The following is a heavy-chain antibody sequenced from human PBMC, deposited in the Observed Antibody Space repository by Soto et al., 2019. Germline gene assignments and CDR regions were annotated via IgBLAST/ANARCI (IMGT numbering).Heavy chain of an antibody. D-gene: IGHD3-22*01. V-gene: IGHV3-23*01. Sequence: VQLLESGGGLVQPGGSLSLSCAASAFTFNNYAMSWVRQAPGKGLEWVSGIGGSGRTTYYADSVKGRFTISRDNSNNTLFLKMNSLKADDTAVYYCAKSRYSDSSGDFYDYWGHRTLVTVSS. CDR1: AFTFNNYA. J-gene: IGHJ4*01. CDR2: IGGSGRTT. CDR3: AKSRYSDSSGDFYDY.